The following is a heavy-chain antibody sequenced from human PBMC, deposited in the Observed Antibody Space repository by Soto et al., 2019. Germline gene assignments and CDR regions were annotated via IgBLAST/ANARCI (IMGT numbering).Heavy chain of an antibody. D-gene: IGHD3-22*01. CDR1: GFTFSSYS. CDR3: ARESAHDSSGYYHFDY. CDR2: ISSSSSTI. Sequence: GGSLRLSCAASGFTFSSYSMNWVRQAPGKGLEWVSYISSSSSTIYYADSVKGRFTISRDNAKNSLYLQMNSLRDEDTAVYYCARESAHDSSGYYHFDYWGQGTLVTVSS. J-gene: IGHJ4*02. V-gene: IGHV3-48*02.